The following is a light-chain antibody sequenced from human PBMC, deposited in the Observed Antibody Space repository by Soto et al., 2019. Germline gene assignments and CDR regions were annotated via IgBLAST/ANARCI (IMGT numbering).Light chain of an antibody. CDR3: QQRSNSPVT. CDR2: DAS. Sequence: EIVLTQSPATLSLSPGERATLSCRASQSVSSYLAWYQQKPGQAPRLLIYDASNRATGIPARFSGSGSGTDFPLTISSLEHEDFAVYYCQQRSNSPVTFGQGTKLEIK. CDR1: QSVSSY. V-gene: IGKV3-11*01. J-gene: IGKJ2*01.